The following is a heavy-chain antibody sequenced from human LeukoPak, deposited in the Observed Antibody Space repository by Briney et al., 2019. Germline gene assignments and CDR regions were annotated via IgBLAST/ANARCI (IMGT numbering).Heavy chain of an antibody. CDR3: ARDRVATISRASNYNWFDP. Sequence: SVKVCCKASGGTFSSYAISWVRQAPGQGLEWMGRIIPIFGTANYAQKFQGRVTITADKSTSTAYMELSSLRSEDTAVYYCARDRVATISRASNYNWFDPWGQGTLVTVSS. J-gene: IGHJ5*02. V-gene: IGHV1-69*06. CDR1: GGTFSSYA. D-gene: IGHD5-12*01. CDR2: IIPIFGTA.